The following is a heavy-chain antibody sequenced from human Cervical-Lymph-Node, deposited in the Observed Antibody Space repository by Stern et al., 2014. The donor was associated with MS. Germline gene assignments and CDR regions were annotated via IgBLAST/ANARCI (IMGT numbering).Heavy chain of an antibody. J-gene: IGHJ4*02. CDR3: AHRRKPDIGWYGDYYDF. D-gene: IGHD6-19*01. CDR1: GFSLTTSGVG. V-gene: IGHV2-5*02. CDR2: LDWDDED. Sequence: QVTLKESGPTLVKPTQTLTLTCTFSGFSLTTSGVGVGWIRQPPGKALEWLALLDWDDEDRYNPSLESRLTITKDTSKKQVVLTMTNMDPVDTATYYCAHRRKPDIGWYGDYYDFWGQGILVTVSS.